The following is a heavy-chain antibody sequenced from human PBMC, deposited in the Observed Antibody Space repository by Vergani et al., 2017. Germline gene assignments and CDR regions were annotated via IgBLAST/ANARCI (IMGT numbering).Heavy chain of an antibody. CDR2: ISSSSSTI. CDR1: GFTFSSYS. J-gene: IGHJ6*02. D-gene: IGHD6-19*01. Sequence: EVQLVESGGGLVKPGGSLRLSCAASGFTFSSYSMNWVRQAPGKGLEWVSYISSSSSTIYYADSVKGRFTISRDNAKNSLYLQMNSLRDEDTAVYYCARTLGSGWYDWVGMDVWGQGTTVTGSS. V-gene: IGHV3-48*02. CDR3: ARTLGSGWYDWVGMDV.